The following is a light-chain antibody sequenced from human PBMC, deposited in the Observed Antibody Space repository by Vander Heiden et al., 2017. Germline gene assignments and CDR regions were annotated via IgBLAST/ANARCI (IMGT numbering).Light chain of an antibody. Sequence: SSALTQPPSVSVSPGQTASITCSGDKLGDKYTCWYRQKPGQSPVLVIYQDTKRPSGIPERFSGSNSGNTATLTISGTQAMDEADYYCQAWDFSTVVFGGGTKLTVL. CDR2: QDT. CDR3: QAWDFSTVV. V-gene: IGLV3-1*01. CDR1: KLGDKY. J-gene: IGLJ2*01.